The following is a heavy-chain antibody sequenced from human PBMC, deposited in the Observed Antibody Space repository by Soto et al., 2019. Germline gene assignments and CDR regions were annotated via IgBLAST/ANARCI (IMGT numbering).Heavy chain of an antibody. J-gene: IGHJ4*02. CDR1: GGSFSGYY. CDR3: AREGYSYAPFDY. V-gene: IGHV4-34*01. CDR2: INHSGST. Sequence: SETLSLTCAVYGGSFSGYYWSWIRQPPGKGLEWIGEINHSGSTNYNPSLKSRDTISVDTSKNQFSLKLSSVTAADTAVYYCAREGYSYAPFDYWGQGTLVTVSS. D-gene: IGHD5-18*01.